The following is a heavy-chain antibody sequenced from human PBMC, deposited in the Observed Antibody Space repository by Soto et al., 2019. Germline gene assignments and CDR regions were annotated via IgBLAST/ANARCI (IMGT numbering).Heavy chain of an antibody. CDR1: GFTFSNHW. D-gene: IGHD5-12*01. J-gene: IGHJ3*01. CDR3: ASAVANTRNGLDL. V-gene: IGHV3-74*01. Sequence: EVQLVESGGDLLQPGGSLRLSCAASGFTFSNHWIHWVRQAPGKGLVWVSRISSDGSVATYADSVKGRFTISRDNAKNTLDLQMNSLRDEDTAVYYCASAVANTRNGLDLWGQGTMVTGSS. CDR2: ISSDGSVA.